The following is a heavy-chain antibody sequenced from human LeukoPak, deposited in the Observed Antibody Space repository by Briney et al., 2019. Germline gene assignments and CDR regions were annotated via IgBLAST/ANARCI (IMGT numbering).Heavy chain of an antibody. Sequence: GGSLRLSCTASGFTFSSYGMHWVRQAPGKGLEWVAFIRYDGSNKYYADSVKGRFTISRDNSKNTLYLQMNSLRAEDTAVYYCAKDTITYSGSYCYVDYWGQEPWSPSPQ. J-gene: IGHJ4*01. CDR2: IRYDGSNK. V-gene: IGHV3-30*02. D-gene: IGHD1-26*01. CDR1: GFTFSSYG. CDR3: AKDTITYSGSYCYVDY.